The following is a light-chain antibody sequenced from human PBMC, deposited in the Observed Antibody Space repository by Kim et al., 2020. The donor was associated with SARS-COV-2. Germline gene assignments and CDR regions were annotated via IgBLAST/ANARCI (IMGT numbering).Light chain of an antibody. V-gene: IGKV3-15*01. J-gene: IGKJ2*03. CDR1: QSVSSN. Sequence: CPGGKGPLSCRASQSVSSNLAWYQQKPGQAPRLLIYGASTRATGIPARFSGSGSGTEFTLTISSLQSEDFAVYYCQQYNNWPLYSFGQGTKLEI. CDR3: QQYNNWPLYS. CDR2: GAS.